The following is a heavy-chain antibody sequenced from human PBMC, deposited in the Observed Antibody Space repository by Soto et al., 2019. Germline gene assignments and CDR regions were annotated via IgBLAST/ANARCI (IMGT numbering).Heavy chain of an antibody. CDR2: IYYSGST. Sequence: SETLSLTCTVSGGSISSYYWSWIRQPPGKGLEWIGYIYYSGSTNYNPSLKSRVTISVDTSKNQFSLKLSSVTAADTAVYYCARSIVVVPAAIYWFDPWGQGTLVTVSS. CDR3: ARSIVVVPAAIYWFDP. V-gene: IGHV4-59*01. CDR1: GGSISSYY. J-gene: IGHJ5*02. D-gene: IGHD2-2*01.